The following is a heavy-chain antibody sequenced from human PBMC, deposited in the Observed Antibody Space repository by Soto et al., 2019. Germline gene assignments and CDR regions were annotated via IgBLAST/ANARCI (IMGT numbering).Heavy chain of an antibody. CDR2: ISSSSSYI. V-gene: IGHV3-21*01. Sequence: LRLSCAASGFTFSSYSMNWVRQAPGKGLEWVSSISSSSSYIYYADSVKGRFTISRDNARNSLYLQMNSLRAEDTAVYYCASFLYDFWSGYLGIYGMDVWGQGTTVTVSS. D-gene: IGHD3-3*01. CDR1: GFTFSSYS. J-gene: IGHJ6*02. CDR3: ASFLYDFWSGYLGIYGMDV.